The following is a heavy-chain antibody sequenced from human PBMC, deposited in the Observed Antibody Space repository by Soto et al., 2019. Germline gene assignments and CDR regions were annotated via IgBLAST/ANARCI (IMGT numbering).Heavy chain of an antibody. CDR1: GGSISSSSYY. CDR2: IYHSGST. Sequence: PSETLSLTCTVSGGSISSSSYYWGWIRQPPGKGLEWIGSIYHSGSTNYNPSLKSRVTISVDTSKNQFSLKLSSVTAADTAVYYCARDMVVVVVAATPRGAFDIWGQGTMVTVSS. V-gene: IGHV4-39*07. D-gene: IGHD2-15*01. J-gene: IGHJ3*02. CDR3: ARDMVVVVVAATPRGAFDI.